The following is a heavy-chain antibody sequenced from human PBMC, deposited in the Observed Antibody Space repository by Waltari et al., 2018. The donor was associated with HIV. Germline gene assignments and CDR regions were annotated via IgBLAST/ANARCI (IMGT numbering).Heavy chain of an antibody. J-gene: IGHJ4*02. CDR3: ARGASGWSPGY. Sequence: QVQLVESGGGVVQPGRSLRLSCAASGFTFSSYGMHWVRQAPGKGREWVAVISYYGDNKYYADSVKGRFTISRDNSKNTLYLQMNSLRAEDTAVYYCARGASGWSPGYWGQGTLVTVSS. V-gene: IGHV3-30*03. CDR1: GFTFSSYG. CDR2: ISYYGDNK. D-gene: IGHD6-19*01.